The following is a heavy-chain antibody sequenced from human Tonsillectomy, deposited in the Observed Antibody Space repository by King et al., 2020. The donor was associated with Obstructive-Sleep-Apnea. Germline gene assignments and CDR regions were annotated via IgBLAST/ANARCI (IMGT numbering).Heavy chain of an antibody. J-gene: IGHJ4*02. CDR1: GGSIRSYY. CDR2: IYNTGST. Sequence: VQLQESGPGLVKPSETLSLICTVSGGSIRSYYWSWIRQPPGKGLEWIGYIYNTGSTIHTPSLKSRVTISVDTSKNQVSLKLRSVSAADTAVYYCAGESGGNSPFDVWGQGILVTVSS. CDR3: AGESGGNSPFDV. D-gene: IGHD4-23*01. V-gene: IGHV4-59*01.